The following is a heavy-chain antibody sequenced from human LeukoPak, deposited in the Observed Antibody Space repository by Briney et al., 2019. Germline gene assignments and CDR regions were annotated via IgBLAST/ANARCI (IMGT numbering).Heavy chain of an antibody. Sequence: ASVKVSCKASGYTFTSYGISWVRQAPGQGLEWMGWISAYNGNTNYAQKLQGRVTMTTDTSTSTAYMELRSLRSDDTAVYYCARDHPGFGELYYYYYGMDVWGQGTMVTVSS. CDR2: ISAYNGNT. CDR3: ARDHPGFGELYYYYYGMDV. D-gene: IGHD3-10*01. CDR1: GYTFTSYG. V-gene: IGHV1-18*01. J-gene: IGHJ6*02.